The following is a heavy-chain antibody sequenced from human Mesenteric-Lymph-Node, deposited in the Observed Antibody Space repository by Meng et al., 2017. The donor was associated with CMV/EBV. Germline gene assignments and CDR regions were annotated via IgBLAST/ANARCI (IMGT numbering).Heavy chain of an antibody. D-gene: IGHD1-26*01. CDR2: ISYDGSNK. J-gene: IGHJ4*02. Sequence: GGSLRLSCITSGFTFSNYDMTWVRQAPGKGLEWVAVISYDGSNKYYVDSVKGRFTISRDNSKNTLFLQMNSLRVEDTAVYYCARDRGGATRFDYWGQGTLVTVSS. CDR1: GFTFSNYD. V-gene: IGHV3-30*03. CDR3: ARDRGGATRFDY.